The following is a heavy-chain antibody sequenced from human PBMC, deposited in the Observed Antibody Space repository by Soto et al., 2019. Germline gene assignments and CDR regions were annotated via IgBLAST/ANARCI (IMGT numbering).Heavy chain of an antibody. CDR2: ISSSGSTI. J-gene: IGHJ4*02. V-gene: IGHV3-48*03. Sequence: ESGGGLVQPGGSLRLSCAASGFTCSSYEMNWVRQAPGKGLEWVSYISSSGSTIYYADSVKCRFTISRDNAKNSLYLQMNSLRAEDTAVYYCARGSFGSGEYDYWGQGTLVTVSS. D-gene: IGHD3-10*01. CDR3: ARGSFGSGEYDY. CDR1: GFTCSSYE.